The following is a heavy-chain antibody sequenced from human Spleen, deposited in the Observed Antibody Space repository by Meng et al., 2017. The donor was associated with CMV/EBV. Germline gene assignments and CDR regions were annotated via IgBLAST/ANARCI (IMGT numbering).Heavy chain of an antibody. J-gene: IGHJ6*02. Sequence: GESLKISCEASGFTFSDYEMNWVRQAPGKGLEWVSHISGSGNTIYYADSVKGRFTISRDNAKNSLYLQMNSLRVEDTAVYCCARELLDYHYRYGLDVWGQGTTVTVSS. CDR2: ISGSGNTI. CDR3: ARELLDYHYRYGLDV. D-gene: IGHD2-21*02. V-gene: IGHV3-48*03. CDR1: GFTFSDYE.